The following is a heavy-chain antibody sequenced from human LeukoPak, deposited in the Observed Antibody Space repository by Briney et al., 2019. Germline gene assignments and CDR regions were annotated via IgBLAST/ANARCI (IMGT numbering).Heavy chain of an antibody. D-gene: IGHD2-2*01. CDR2: ISGSGGST. CDR1: GFTFSSYA. Sequence: PGGSLRLSCAASGFTFSSYAMSWVRQAPGKGLEWVSAISGSGGSTYYADSVKGRFTISRDNSKNTLYLQMNSLRAEDTAVYYCAKVARRRYCSSTSCSGNAFDIWGQGTMVTVSS. CDR3: AKVARRRYCSSTSCSGNAFDI. J-gene: IGHJ3*02. V-gene: IGHV3-23*01.